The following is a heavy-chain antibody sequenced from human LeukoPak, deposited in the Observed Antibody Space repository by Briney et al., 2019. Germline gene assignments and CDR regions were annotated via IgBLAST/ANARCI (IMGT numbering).Heavy chain of an antibody. CDR1: GGSISNYN. J-gene: IGHJ4*02. Sequence: SETLSLTCTVSGGSISNYNWSWIRQPPGKGLEWVGSIYYSRSTKYNTSLKSRVTISVETSKNQFSHMLTSVTGADRAVYYCATAXYNGGNPFEYWGQGALVTVSS. CDR3: ATAXYNGGNPFEY. V-gene: IGHV4-59*01. CDR2: IYYSRST. D-gene: IGHD2-15*01.